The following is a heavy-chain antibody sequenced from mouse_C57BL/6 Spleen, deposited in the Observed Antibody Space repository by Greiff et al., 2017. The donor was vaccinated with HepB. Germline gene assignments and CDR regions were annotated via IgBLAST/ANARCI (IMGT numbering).Heavy chain of an antibody. Sequence: LVESGAELVRPGASVTLSCKASGYTFTDYEMHWVKQTPVHGLEWIGAIDPETGGTSYNQKFKGKAILTADKSSSTAYMELRSLTSEASAVDYCTRVYGRSYGGLDYWGQGTTLTVSS. CDR2: IDPETGGT. CDR3: TRVYGRSYGGLDY. CDR1: GYTFTDYE. D-gene: IGHD1-1*01. J-gene: IGHJ2*01. V-gene: IGHV1-15*01.